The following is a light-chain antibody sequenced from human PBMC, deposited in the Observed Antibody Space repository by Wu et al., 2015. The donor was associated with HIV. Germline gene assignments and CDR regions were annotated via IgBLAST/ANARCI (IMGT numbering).Light chain of an antibody. CDR1: QSVSSN. CDR3: QQYSNWPPT. CDR2: GAS. Sequence: EIVMTQSPATLSVSPGERATLFCRASQSVSSNLAWYQEKSGRPPRLLIYGASTRATGIPARFSGSGSGTEFTLTISSLQSEDFAVYSCQQYSNWPPTFGGGTKVEIK. J-gene: IGKJ4*01. V-gene: IGKV3-15*01.